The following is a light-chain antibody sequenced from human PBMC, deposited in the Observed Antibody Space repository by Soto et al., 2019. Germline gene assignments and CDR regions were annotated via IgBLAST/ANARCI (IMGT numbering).Light chain of an antibody. CDR3: KQYGSSPQT. V-gene: IGKV3-20*01. Sequence: EIVLTQSPGTLSLSPGERATLSCRASQSVSSSYLAWYQQKPGQAPRLLIYGASSRATGIQDRFSGSGSGTDFTLTIRRLEPEDFAVYYCKQYGSSPQTFGPGTKVDIK. CDR1: QSVSSSY. J-gene: IGKJ3*01. CDR2: GAS.